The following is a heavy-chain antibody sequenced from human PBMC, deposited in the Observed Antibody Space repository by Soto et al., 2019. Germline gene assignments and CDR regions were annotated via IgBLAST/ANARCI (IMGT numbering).Heavy chain of an antibody. V-gene: IGHV4-39*01. Sequence: QLQLQESGPGLVKPSETLSLTCTVSGGSISSSSYYWGWIRQPPGKGLEWIGGIYYSGSNYYNPSLKSRVTISVDTSKNQFSLKLSSVAAADTAVYYCARQGIAAAGYWGQATLVTVSS. CDR2: IYYSGSN. CDR3: ARQGIAAAGY. CDR1: GGSISSSSYY. J-gene: IGHJ4*02. D-gene: IGHD6-13*01.